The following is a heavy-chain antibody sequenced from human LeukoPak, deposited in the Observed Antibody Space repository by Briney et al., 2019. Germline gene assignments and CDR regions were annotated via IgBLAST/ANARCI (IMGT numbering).Heavy chain of an antibody. D-gene: IGHD1-26*01. J-gene: IGHJ4*02. CDR1: GFTFNSYA. CDR2: IIGSGGNT. CDR3: ARDHGIVGALLLRPCRDYFDY. Sequence: QPGGSLRLSCAASGFTFNSYAMSWVRQAPGEGLEWVSAIIGSGGNTYYADSVKGRFTISRDNSKNTLYLQMNSLRAEDTAVYYCARDHGIVGALLLRPCRDYFDYWGQGTLVTVSS. V-gene: IGHV3-23*01.